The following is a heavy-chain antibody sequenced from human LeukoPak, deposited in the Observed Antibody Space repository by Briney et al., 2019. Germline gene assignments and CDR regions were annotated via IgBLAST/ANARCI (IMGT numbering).Heavy chain of an antibody. D-gene: IGHD3-10*01. V-gene: IGHV3-30*02. J-gene: IGHJ4*02. CDR3: AKSGVRGDYYFDY. Sequence: PGGSLRLSCAASGFTFSSYGMRWVRQAPGEGLEWVAFIRYDGSNKYYADSVKGRFTISRDNSKNTLYLQMNSLRAEDTAVYYCAKSGVRGDYYFDYWGQGTLVTVSS. CDR1: GFTFSSYG. CDR2: IRYDGSNK.